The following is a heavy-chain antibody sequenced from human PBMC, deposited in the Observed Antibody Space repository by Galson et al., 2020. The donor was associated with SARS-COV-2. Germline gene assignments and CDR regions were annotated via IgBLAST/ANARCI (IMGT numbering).Heavy chain of an antibody. Sequence: ESGPTLVKPTQTLTLTCTFSGFSLSTGGVGVGWIRQPPGKALEWLALIYWDDDKRYSPSLKSRLTITKDASTNQVFLIMTNMDPVDTATYYCAHRLPTGGPWANGYFDYWGQGTLVTVSS. D-gene: IGHD3-16*01. CDR1: GFSLSTGGVG. CDR3: AHRLPTGGPWANGYFDY. CDR2: IYWDDDK. V-gene: IGHV2-5*02. J-gene: IGHJ4*02.